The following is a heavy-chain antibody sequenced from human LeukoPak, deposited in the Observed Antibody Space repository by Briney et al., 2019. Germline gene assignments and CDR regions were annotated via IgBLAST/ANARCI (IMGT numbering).Heavy chain of an antibody. Sequence: PGGSLRLSCAASGFTFSSYGMHWVRQAPGKGLEWVAVISYDGSNKYYADSVKGRFTISRDNSKNTLYLQMNSLRAEDTAVHYCAKDRYCSGGSCYSYDYWGQGTLVTVSS. CDR3: AKDRYCSGGSCYSYDY. D-gene: IGHD2-15*01. J-gene: IGHJ4*02. V-gene: IGHV3-30*18. CDR2: ISYDGSNK. CDR1: GFTFSSYG.